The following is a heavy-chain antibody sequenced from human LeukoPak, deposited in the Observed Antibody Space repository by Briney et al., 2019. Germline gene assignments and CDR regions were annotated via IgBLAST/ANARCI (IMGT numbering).Heavy chain of an antibody. CDR1: GFTFSSYG. J-gene: IGHJ4*02. CDR3: AKDLNNWYYFGKDFDY. CDR2: IRYDGDNK. D-gene: IGHD1-7*01. Sequence: GGSLRLSCAASGFTFSSYGMHWVRQAPAKGLEWVAFIRYDGDNKFSADSLMGRFSISRDNSKNPLYLQMNSLRAEDTAVYYCAKDLNNWYYFGKDFDYWGQGTLVTVSS. V-gene: IGHV3-30*02.